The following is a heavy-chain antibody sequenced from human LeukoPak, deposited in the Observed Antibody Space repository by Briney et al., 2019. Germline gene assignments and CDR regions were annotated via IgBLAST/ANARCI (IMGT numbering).Heavy chain of an antibody. Sequence: SETLSLTCTVSGGSISSHYWSWVRQPAGKGLEWIGRINASGRTNYNSDLKSRVTMSVDTTKNQFSLRVKSVTAADTAVYYRAREYGDFDYWGQGTLVTVSS. CDR1: GGSISSHY. CDR2: INASGRT. D-gene: IGHD4-17*01. CDR3: AREYGDFDY. V-gene: IGHV4-4*07. J-gene: IGHJ4*02.